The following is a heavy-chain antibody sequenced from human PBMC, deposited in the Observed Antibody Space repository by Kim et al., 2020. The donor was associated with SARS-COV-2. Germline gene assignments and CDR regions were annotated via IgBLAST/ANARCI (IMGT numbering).Heavy chain of an antibody. CDR1: GGTLSRYT. J-gene: IGHJ6*01. V-gene: IGHV1-69*13. CDR2: IIPMFGTA. D-gene: IGHD3-22*01. Sequence: SVKVSCKASGGTLSRYTITWVRQAPGQGLEWMGGIIPMFGTAKYAEKFQGRLTISADELELSSLRSEDTAVYYCATAERKFCTSRGCYTPDYYGMDV. CDR3: ATAERKFCTSRGCYTPDYYGMDV.